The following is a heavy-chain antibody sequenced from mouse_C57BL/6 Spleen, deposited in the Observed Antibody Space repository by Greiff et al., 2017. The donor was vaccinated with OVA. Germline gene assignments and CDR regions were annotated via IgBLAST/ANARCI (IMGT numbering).Heavy chain of an antibody. Sequence: DVHLVESGGGLVKPGGSLKLSCAASGFTFSDYGMHWVRQAPEKGLEWVAYISSGSSTIYYADTVKGRFTISRDNAKNTLFLQRTRLRSEDTAMDYCARGIYYYGSTLDDWGQGTTLTVSS. CDR2: ISSGSSTI. D-gene: IGHD1-1*01. J-gene: IGHJ2*01. V-gene: IGHV5-17*01. CDR3: ARGIYYYGSTLDD. CDR1: GFTFSDYG.